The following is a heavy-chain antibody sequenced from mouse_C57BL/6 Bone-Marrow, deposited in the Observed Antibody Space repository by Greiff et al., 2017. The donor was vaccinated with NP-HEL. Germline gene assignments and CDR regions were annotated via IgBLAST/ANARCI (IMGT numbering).Heavy chain of an antibody. CDR2: IYPRSGNT. CDR3: AREKDYGGYCDY. V-gene: IGHV1-81*01. Sequence: QVQLQQSGAELARPGASVKLSCKASGYTFTSYGISWVKQRTGQGLEWIGEIYPRSGNTYYNEKFKGKATLTADKSSSTAYMELRSLTSEDSAVYFCAREKDYGGYCDYWGQGTTLTVSS. D-gene: IGHD1-1*01. J-gene: IGHJ2*01. CDR1: GYTFTSYG.